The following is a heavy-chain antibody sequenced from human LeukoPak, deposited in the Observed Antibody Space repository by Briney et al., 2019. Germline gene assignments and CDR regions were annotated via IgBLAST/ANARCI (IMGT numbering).Heavy chain of an antibody. CDR2: IYYSGST. D-gene: IGHD6-13*01. CDR3: ARGVSSSWSPRFDL. V-gene: IGHV4-59*01. Sequence: PSETLSLTCTVSGGSISSYYWSWIRQPPGKGLEWIGYIYYSGSTNYNPSLKSRVTISVDTSKNQFSLKLSSVTAADTAAYYCARGVSSSWSPRFDLWGRGTLVTVSS. J-gene: IGHJ2*01. CDR1: GGSISSYY.